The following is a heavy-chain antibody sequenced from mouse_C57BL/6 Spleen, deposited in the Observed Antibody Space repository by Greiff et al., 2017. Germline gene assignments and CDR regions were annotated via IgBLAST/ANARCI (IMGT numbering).Heavy chain of an antibody. V-gene: IGHV2-5*01. CDR3: AKNREGGFAY. CDR2: IWRGGST. J-gene: IGHJ3*01. Sequence: QVQLQPSGPGLVQPSQSLSITCTVSGFSLTSYGVHWVRQSPGKGLEWLGVIWRGGSTDYNAAFMSRLSITKENSKSQVCFTTKSLQVDDTAIYYCAKNREGGFAYWGKGTLVTVSA. CDR1: GFSLTSYG.